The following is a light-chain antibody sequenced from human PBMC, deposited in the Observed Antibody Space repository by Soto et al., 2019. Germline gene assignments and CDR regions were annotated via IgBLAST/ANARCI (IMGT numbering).Light chain of an antibody. CDR2: DAS. J-gene: IGKJ3*01. Sequence: EIVLTQSPANLSLSPGERATLSCRARQSVSSYLAWYQQHPGQAPRLLIYDASNRATGIPARFSGSGSGTDFTLTISSLEPEDFAVYYCQQRSNWPPSTFGPGTKVDIK. CDR1: QSVSSY. V-gene: IGKV3-11*01. CDR3: QQRSNWPPST.